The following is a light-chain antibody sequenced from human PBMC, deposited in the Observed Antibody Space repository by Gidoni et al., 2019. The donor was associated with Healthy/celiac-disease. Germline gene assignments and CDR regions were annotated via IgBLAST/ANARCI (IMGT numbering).Light chain of an antibody. CDR1: QSVSSY. Sequence: EIVLTQSPATLPLSPGERATLSCRASQSVSSYLAWYRQKPGQAPRLLIYDASNRATGIPARFSGSGSGTDFTLTISSLEPEDFAVYYCQQRSNWPPATFGGGTKVEIK. J-gene: IGKJ4*01. V-gene: IGKV3-11*01. CDR3: QQRSNWPPAT. CDR2: DAS.